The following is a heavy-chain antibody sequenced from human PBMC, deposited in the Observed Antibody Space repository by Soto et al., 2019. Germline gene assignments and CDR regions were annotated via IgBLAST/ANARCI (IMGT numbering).Heavy chain of an antibody. CDR2: INPSDGGT. CDR3: ARVAVGLDY. Sequence: ASVKVSCKASGYTFTSDYMHWVRQAPGQGLEWMGIINPSDGGTSYAQKFQGRVTMTRDTSTSTVYMELSSLRSEDTAVYYCARVAVGLDYWGQGTLVTVSS. CDR1: GYTFTSDY. J-gene: IGHJ4*02. D-gene: IGHD6-19*01. V-gene: IGHV1-46*01.